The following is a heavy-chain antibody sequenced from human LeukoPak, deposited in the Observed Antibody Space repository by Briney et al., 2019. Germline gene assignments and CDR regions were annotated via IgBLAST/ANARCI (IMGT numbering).Heavy chain of an antibody. CDR1: GGSISNSSYY. J-gene: IGHJ6*03. Sequence: SETLSLTCSVSGGSISNSSYYWGWIRQPPGKGLEWIGSIYYNGSSYYNPSLKSRVIISVDRSKNQFSLKLSSVTAADTAVYYCARAIYGSGSYYSRDYYYYYMDVWGKGTTVTVSS. CDR2: IYYNGSS. V-gene: IGHV4-39*07. D-gene: IGHD3-10*01. CDR3: ARAIYGSGSYYSRDYYYYYMDV.